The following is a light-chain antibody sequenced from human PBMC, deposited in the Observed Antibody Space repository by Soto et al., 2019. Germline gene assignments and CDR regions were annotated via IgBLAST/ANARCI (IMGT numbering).Light chain of an antibody. J-gene: IGLJ1*01. CDR3: QSSDSSGRYPYV. Sequence: YELTQPPSVSVSPGQTARITCSGDALPKQYAYWYQQKPGQAPVVVIYKDNGRPSGIPERFSGSSSGTTVTLTISGVQAEDEAYYYCQSSDSSGRYPYVFGTGTKSPS. CDR2: KDN. V-gene: IGLV3-25*02. CDR1: ALPKQY.